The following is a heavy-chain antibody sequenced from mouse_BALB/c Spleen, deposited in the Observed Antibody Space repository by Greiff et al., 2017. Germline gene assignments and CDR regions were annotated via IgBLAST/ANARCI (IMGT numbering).Heavy chain of an antibody. D-gene: IGHD1-1*01. CDR1: GFNIKDTY. CDR2: IDPADGNT. J-gene: IGHJ3*01. Sequence: VQLQQSGAELVKPGASVKLSCTASGFNIKDTYMHWVKQRPEQGLEWIGRIDPADGNTRYDPKFQGKATITADTSSNTAYLQLSSLTSEDTAVYYCAVYYGSPFAYWGQGTLVTVSA. V-gene: IGHV14-3*02. CDR3: AVYYGSPFAY.